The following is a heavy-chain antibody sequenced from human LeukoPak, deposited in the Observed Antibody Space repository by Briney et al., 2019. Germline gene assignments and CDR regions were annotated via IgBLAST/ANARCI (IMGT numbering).Heavy chain of an antibody. Sequence: GASVKVSCKASGYTFTSYYMHWVRQAPGQGLEWMGIINPSGGSTSYAQKFQGRVTITADESTSTAYMELSSLRSEDTAVYYCARDLEYYYGSGSYYNWFDPWGQGTLVTVSS. V-gene: IGHV1-46*01. J-gene: IGHJ5*02. CDR3: ARDLEYYYGSGSYYNWFDP. CDR1: GYTFTSYY. D-gene: IGHD3-10*01. CDR2: INPSGGST.